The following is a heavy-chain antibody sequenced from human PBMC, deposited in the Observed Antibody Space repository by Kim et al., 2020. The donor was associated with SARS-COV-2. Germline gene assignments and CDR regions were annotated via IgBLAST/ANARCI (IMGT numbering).Heavy chain of an antibody. V-gene: IGHV3-33*05. Sequence: GGSLRLSCAASGFTFSSYGMHWVRQAPGKGLEWVAVISYDGSNKYYADSVKGRFTISRDNSKNTLYLQMNSLRAEDTAVYYCARSEQQPKYYYYGMDVWGQGTTVTVSS. CDR2: ISYDGSNK. D-gene: IGHD6-13*01. CDR1: GFTFSSYG. J-gene: IGHJ6*02. CDR3: ARSEQQPKYYYYGMDV.